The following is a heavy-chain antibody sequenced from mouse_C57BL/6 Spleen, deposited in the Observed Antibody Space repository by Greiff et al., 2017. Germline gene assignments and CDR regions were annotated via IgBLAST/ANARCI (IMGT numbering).Heavy chain of an antibody. Sequence: QVQLQQPGAELVKPGASVKMSCKASGYTFTSYWITWVKQRPGQGLEWIGDIYPGSGSTNYNEKFKSKATLTVDTSSSTAYMQLSSLTSEDSAVYYCARFLYDYDDGYYAMDYWGQGTSVTVSS. J-gene: IGHJ4*01. CDR3: ARFLYDYDDGYYAMDY. CDR1: GYTFTSYW. D-gene: IGHD2-4*01. CDR2: IYPGSGST. V-gene: IGHV1-55*01.